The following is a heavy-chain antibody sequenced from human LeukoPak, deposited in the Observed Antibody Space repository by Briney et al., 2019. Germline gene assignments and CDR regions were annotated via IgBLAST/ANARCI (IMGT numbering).Heavy chain of an antibody. CDR1: GFTFSSYA. CDR3: AKAFYRSSTSCYHSLDY. Sequence: PGGSLRLSCAASGFTFSSYAMSWVRQAPGKGLEWVSAISGSGGSTYYADSVKGRFTISRDNSKNTLYLQMNSLRAEDTAVYYCAKAFYRSSTSCYHSLDYWGQGTLVTVSS. D-gene: IGHD2-2*01. CDR2: ISGSGGST. V-gene: IGHV3-23*01. J-gene: IGHJ4*02.